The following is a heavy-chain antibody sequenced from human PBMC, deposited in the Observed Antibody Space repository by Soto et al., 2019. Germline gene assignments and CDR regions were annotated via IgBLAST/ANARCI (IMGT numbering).Heavy chain of an antibody. J-gene: IGHJ4*02. V-gene: IGHV1-18*01. CDR2: ISAYNGNT. Sequence: QVQLVKSGAEVKKPGASVKVSCKASGYTFTSYGISWVRQAPGQGLEWMGWISAYNGNTNYAQKRQGRVTMTTDTSTSTAYMELRSLRSDDTAVYYCARAPRSTMVRGVIDYWGQGTLVTVSS. CDR3: ARAPRSTMVRGVIDY. CDR1: GYTFTSYG. D-gene: IGHD3-10*01.